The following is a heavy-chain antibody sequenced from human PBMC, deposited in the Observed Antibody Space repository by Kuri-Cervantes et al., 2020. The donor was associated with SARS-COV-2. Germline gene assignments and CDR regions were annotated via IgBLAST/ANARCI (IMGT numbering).Heavy chain of an antibody. D-gene: IGHD2-2*02. CDR2: IYYSGST. CDR3: ARARGLSIVVVPAAIGAAYNWFDP. CDR1: GGSINSSSYY. Sequence: SETLSLTCTVSGGSINSSSYYWGWIRQPPGKGLEWIGSIYYSGSTYYNPSLKSRVTISVDTSKNQFSLKLSSVTAADTAVYYCARARGLSIVVVPAAIGAAYNWFDPWGQGSMVTVSS. J-gene: IGHJ5*02. V-gene: IGHV4-39*07.